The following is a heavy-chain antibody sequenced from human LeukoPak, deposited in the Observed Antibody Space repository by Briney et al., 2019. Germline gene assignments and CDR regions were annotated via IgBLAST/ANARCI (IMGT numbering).Heavy chain of an antibody. V-gene: IGHV3-48*02. CDR1: GFTFSSYS. D-gene: IGHD4-23*01. Sequence: GGSLRLSCAASGFTFSSYSMNWVRQAPGKGLEWVSYIDSSGGTHYYADSVKGRFTISRDNAQSSLSLQMNALRDEDTAVYSCSRDPHDFGGFTQVNYCMDVWGQGTTVIVSS. CDR3: SRDPHDFGGFTQVNYCMDV. J-gene: IGHJ6*02. CDR2: IDSSGGTH.